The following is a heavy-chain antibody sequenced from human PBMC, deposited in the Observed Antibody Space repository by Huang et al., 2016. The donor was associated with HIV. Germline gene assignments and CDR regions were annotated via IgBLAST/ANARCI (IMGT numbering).Heavy chain of an antibody. Sequence: QVQLVQSGAEVKKPGSSVKVSCKASGGTFSSYGFNWGRQAPGQGPEWVGGIIPRIGASNYGQKLQGRGTITADESTNTIYMELSSLRPEDTAVYYCARTYYYDSSGSIDAFDIWGQGTMVTVSS. CDR3: ARTYYYDSSGSIDAFDI. D-gene: IGHD3-22*01. J-gene: IGHJ3*02. CDR2: IIPRIGAS. CDR1: GGTFSSYG. V-gene: IGHV1-69*01.